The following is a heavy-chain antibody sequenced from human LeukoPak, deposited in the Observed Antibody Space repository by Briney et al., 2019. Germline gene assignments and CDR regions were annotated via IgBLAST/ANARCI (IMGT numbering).Heavy chain of an antibody. CDR3: AKDQYYYDSSGYYFAFDI. J-gene: IGHJ3*02. D-gene: IGHD3-22*01. Sequence: SDTLSLTCTVSGGSISSYYWSWIRQPAGKGLEWIGRIYTSGSTNYNPSLKSRVTMSVDTSKNQFSLKLSSVTAADTAAYYCAKDQYYYDSSGYYFAFDIWGQGTMVTVSS. CDR2: IYTSGST. CDR1: GGSISSYY. V-gene: IGHV4-4*07.